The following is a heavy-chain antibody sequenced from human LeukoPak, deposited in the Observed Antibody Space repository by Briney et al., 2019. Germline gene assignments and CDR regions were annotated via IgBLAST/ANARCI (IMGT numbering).Heavy chain of an antibody. V-gene: IGHV3-11*04. CDR2: ISSSGSTI. J-gene: IGHJ3*02. CDR1: GFTFSDYY. Sequence: GSLRLSCAASGFTFSDYYMSWIRQAPGKGLEWVSYISSSGSTIYYADSVKGRFTISRDNSKNTLYLQMNSLRAEDTAVYYCARDRGVNYYDSSGDAFDIWGQGTMVTVSS. CDR3: ARDRGVNYYDSSGDAFDI. D-gene: IGHD3-22*01.